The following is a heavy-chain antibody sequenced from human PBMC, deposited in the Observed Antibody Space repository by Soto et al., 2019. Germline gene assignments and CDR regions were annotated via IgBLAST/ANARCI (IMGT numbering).Heavy chain of an antibody. CDR2: IYFSGRP. CDR1: GGSISTYS. V-gene: IGHV4-59*13. Sequence: QVQLQESGPGLVKPSETLSLTCTVSGGSISTYSWAWIRQPPGKGLEWIGDIYFSGRPNYNPSLKSRVTLSVDTSKNPFSLKLSSVTAADTAVYYCARITDYYDSSGYFFPDYWGQGTLVTVSS. D-gene: IGHD3-22*01. CDR3: ARITDYYDSSGYFFPDY. J-gene: IGHJ4*02.